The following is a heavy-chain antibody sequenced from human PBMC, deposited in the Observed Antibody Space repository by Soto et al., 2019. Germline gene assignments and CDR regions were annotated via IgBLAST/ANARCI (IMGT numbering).Heavy chain of an antibody. Sequence: QVQLVQSGAEVKKPGSSVKVSCKASGGTLSNYGISWVRQAPGHGLEWMGGIIPGLGTANYAQKFQGRVTITADESTTTVYMDVSSLRSDDTAVYYCARGDATKIVVTTYYGMDVWGQGTTVTVSS. CDR3: ARGDATKIVVTTYYGMDV. D-gene: IGHD4-17*01. V-gene: IGHV1-69*11. CDR1: GGTLSNYG. CDR2: IIPGLGTA. J-gene: IGHJ6*02.